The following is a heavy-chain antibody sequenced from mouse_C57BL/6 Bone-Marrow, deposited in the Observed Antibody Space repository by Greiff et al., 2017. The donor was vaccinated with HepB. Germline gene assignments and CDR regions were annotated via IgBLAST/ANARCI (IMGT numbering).Heavy chain of an antibody. D-gene: IGHD1-1*01. CDR1: GFSLTSYG. J-gene: IGHJ4*01. Sequence: VKLMESGPGLVQPSQSLSITCTVSGFSLTSYGVHWVRQSPGKGLEWLGVIWSGGSTDYNAAFISRLSISKDNSKSQLFFKMNSLQADDTAIYYCARYYELYYYAMDYWGQGTSVTVSS. CDR3: ARYYELYYYAMDY. V-gene: IGHV2-2*01. CDR2: IWSGGST.